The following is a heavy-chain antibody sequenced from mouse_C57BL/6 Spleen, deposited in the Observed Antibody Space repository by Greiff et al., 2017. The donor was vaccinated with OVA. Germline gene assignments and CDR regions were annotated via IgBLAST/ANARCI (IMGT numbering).Heavy chain of an antibody. D-gene: IGHD1-1*01. V-gene: IGHV5-4*01. CDR1: GFTFSSYA. Sequence: EVKLMESGGGLVKPGGSLKLSCAASGFTFSSYAMSWVRQTPEKRLEWVATISDGGSYTYYPDNVKGRFTISRDNAKNNLYLQMSHLKSEDTAMYYCARDRYGRRAYYAMDYWGQGTSVTVSS. CDR2: ISDGGSYT. J-gene: IGHJ4*01. CDR3: ARDRYGRRAYYAMDY.